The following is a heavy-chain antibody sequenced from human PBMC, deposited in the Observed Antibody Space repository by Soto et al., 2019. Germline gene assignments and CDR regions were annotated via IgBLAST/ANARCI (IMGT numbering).Heavy chain of an antibody. CDR1: GGSISSGGYS. CDR3: ARDPGL. J-gene: IGHJ2*01. CDR2: IYLSGST. Sequence: QLQLQESGSGLVKPSQTLSLTCAVSGGSISSGGYSWSWIRHPPGKGMELIGYIYLSGSTYYNPSLKSRVTISGDRSKNQFSLKLRSVPAADTAVYYCARDPGLWGRGTLVTVSS. V-gene: IGHV4-30-2*01.